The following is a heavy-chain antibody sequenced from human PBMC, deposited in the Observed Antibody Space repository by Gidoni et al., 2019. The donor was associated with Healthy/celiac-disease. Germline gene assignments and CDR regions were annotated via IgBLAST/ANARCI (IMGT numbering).Heavy chain of an antibody. CDR2: IYPGDSDT. J-gene: IGHJ4*02. CDR1: GSSFTSYW. CDR3: ARQLNCRSGYCPFDY. D-gene: IGHD3-3*01. Sequence: EVQLAQSGAEVKQPGESLTISCKGSGSSFTSYWIGWWRQMPGKGLEWMGIIYPGDSDTRYSPSFQGQVTISADKSISTAYLQWSSLKASDTAMYYCARQLNCRSGYCPFDYWGQGTLVTVSS. V-gene: IGHV5-51*01.